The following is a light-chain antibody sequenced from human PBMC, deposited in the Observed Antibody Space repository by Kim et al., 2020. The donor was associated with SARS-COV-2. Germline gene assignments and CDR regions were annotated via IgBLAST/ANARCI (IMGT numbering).Light chain of an antibody. J-gene: IGLJ1*01. V-gene: IGLV3-19*01. CDR1: SLRRYC. CDR2: GGN. Sequence: RQAVRITWEGDSLRRYCASGYEQRAVQAPVLVIYGGNNRPSGIPDRFSGSSSGNTASLTITGAQAEDEADYYCNSRDSSGNHYVFGTGTKVTIL. CDR3: NSRDSSGNHYV.